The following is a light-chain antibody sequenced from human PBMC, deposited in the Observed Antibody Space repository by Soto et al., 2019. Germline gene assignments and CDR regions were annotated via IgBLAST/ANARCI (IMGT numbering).Light chain of an antibody. V-gene: IGLV3-9*01. CDR3: QVWVSSTVV. CDR1: NIGSKN. CDR2: RDS. Sequence: SYELTQPLSVSVALGQTARITCGGNNIGSKNVHWYQQKPGQAPVLVIYRDSSRPSGIPERFSGSNSGNTATLTITRAQDGDEADYYCQVWVSSTVVFGGGTKLTVL. J-gene: IGLJ2*01.